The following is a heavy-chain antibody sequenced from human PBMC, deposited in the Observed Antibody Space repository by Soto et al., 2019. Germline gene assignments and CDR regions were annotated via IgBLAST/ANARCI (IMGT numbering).Heavy chain of an antibody. CDR1: GFTFSSYA. Sequence: EVQLLESGGGLVQPGGSLRLSCAASGFTFSSYAMSWVRQAPGKGLEWVSAISGSGGSTYYADSVKGRFTISRDNSKNTQYLQMNSLRAEDTAVYYCAGLAAGTTDGSDYWGQGTLVTVSS. CDR3: AGLAAGTTDGSDY. D-gene: IGHD6-13*01. J-gene: IGHJ4*02. CDR2: ISGSGGST. V-gene: IGHV3-23*01.